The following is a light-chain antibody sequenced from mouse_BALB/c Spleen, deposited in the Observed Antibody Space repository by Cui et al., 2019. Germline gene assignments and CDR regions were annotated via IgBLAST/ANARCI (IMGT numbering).Light chain of an antibody. J-gene: IGKJ5*01. CDR3: QHSRELPLT. Sequence: DIVLTQSPASLAVSLGQRATISCRASKRVSTSGYSYMHWYQQKPGQPPKLLIYLASNLECGVPARFSGSGSGTDFTLNIQPVEEEDAATYYFQHSRELPLTFGAGTKLELK. CDR2: LAS. V-gene: IGKV3-12*01. CDR1: KRVSTSGYSY.